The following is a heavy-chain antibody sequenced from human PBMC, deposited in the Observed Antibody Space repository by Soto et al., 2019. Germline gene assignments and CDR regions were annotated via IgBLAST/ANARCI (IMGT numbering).Heavy chain of an antibody. CDR1: GYTFSDYT. J-gene: IGHJ4*02. V-gene: IGHV1-3*05. CDR2: INVGKGHT. CDR3: VKDHPSLSM. D-gene: IGHD6-6*01. Sequence: QVQLVQSGAEEKKPGASVKISCKASGYTFSDYTMHWVRQAPGQKFEWMGWINVGKGHTKYSQNFQGRLTLTRDTSASTAYMELSSLSSEDAAVYYCVKDHPSLSMWGQGTLVTVSS.